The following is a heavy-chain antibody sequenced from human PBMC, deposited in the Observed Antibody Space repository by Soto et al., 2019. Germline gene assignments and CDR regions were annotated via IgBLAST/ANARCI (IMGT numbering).Heavy chain of an antibody. D-gene: IGHD6-19*01. J-gene: IGHJ4*02. CDR1: GGPISSGDYY. CDR3: ARLTPGYSSGWFIGY. CDR2: IYYSGST. V-gene: IGHV4-30-4*01. Sequence: QVQLQESGPGLVKPSQTLSLTCTVSGGPISSGDYYWSWIRQPPEKGLEWIGYIYYSGSTYYNPCLKSRVTITVDTSKNHFSLKLSSVTAVDTAVYYCARLTPGYSSGWFIGYWGQGTLVSVSA.